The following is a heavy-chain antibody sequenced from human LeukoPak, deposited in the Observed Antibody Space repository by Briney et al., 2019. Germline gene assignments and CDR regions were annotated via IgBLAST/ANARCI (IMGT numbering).Heavy chain of an antibody. J-gene: IGHJ4*02. CDR2: IFHRGST. CDR3: ARAASYNLDY. V-gene: IGHV4-4*02. CDR1: GGSITNNW. Sequence: PSETLSLTCAVSGGSITNNWYSWVRQPPGKGLGWIGEIFHRGSTNYNPSLKSRVTISVDKSKNQFSLKLSSVTAADTAVYYCARAASYNLDYWGQGTLVTVSS. D-gene: IGHD2-21*01.